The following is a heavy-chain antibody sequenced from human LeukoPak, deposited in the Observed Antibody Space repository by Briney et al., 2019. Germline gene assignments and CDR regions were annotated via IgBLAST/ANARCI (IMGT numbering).Heavy chain of an antibody. CDR1: GGSISSSSYY. CDR3: ARQYCSNTSCSNLRYWYSDL. V-gene: IGHV4-39*01. Sequence: PSETLSLTCTVSGGSISSSSYYWGWIRQPPGKGLEWIGSIHYSGSTYYNPSLKSRVTISVDTSKNQFSLKLTSVTAADTAVYYCARQYCSNTSCSNLRYWYSDLWGRGTRISVSS. D-gene: IGHD2-2*01. CDR2: IHYSGST. J-gene: IGHJ2*01.